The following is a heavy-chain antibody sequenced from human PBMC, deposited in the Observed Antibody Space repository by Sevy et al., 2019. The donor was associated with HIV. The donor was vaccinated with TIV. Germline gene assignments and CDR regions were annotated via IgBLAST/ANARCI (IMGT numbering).Heavy chain of an antibody. CDR2: ICFDGSNE. D-gene: IGHD4-17*01. J-gene: IGHJ4*02. CDR1: GFSFSSYG. Sequence: GGSLRLSCAASGFSFSSYGMHWVRQAPGKGLEWLAVICFDGSNEYYADSVKGRFTISRDIAKNTLYLQMNSVRAEDTAVYYCAGDLEFYGYGEYGPAFNPDYWGRGTLVTVSS. CDR3: AGDLEFYGYGEYGPAFNPDY. V-gene: IGHV3-33*01.